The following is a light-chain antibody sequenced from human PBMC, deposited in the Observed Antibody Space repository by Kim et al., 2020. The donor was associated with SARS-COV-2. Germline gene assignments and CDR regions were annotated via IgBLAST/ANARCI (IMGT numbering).Light chain of an antibody. CDR2: GNS. CDR3: QSHDSSLSGWV. Sequence: QRVTISCTGSSSNIGAGYDVRWYQQLPGTAPKLLIYGNSNRPSGVPDRFSGSKSGTSASLAITGLQAEDEADYYCQSHDSSLSGWVFGGGTRLTVL. V-gene: IGLV1-40*01. J-gene: IGLJ3*02. CDR1: SSNIGAGYD.